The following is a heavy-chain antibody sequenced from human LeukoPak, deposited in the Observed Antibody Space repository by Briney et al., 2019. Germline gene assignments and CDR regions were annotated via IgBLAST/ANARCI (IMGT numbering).Heavy chain of an antibody. D-gene: IGHD2-21*02. CDR1: GYTFTSYY. J-gene: IGHJ5*02. CDR2: INPSGGST. CDR3: ARGGIVVVTAMGNWFDP. V-gene: IGHV1-46*01. Sequence: GASVKVSCKASGYTFTSYYMHWVRQAPGQGLEWMGIINPSGGSTSYAQKFQGRVTMTRDTSTGTVYMELSSLRSEDTAVYYCARGGIVVVTAMGNWFDPWGQGTLVTVSS.